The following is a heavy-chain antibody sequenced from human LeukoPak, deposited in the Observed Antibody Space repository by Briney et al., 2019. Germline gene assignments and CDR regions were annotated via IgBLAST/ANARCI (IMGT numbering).Heavy chain of an antibody. CDR2: ISYDGSNT. CDR3: TKDAGYASDY. CDR1: GFTFSSYT. Sequence: GGSLRLSCAASGFTFSSYTMHWVRQAPGKGLEWVAVISYDGSNTYYADSVKGRFTISRDNAKNTVYLQMSSLRVEDTAVYFCTKDAGYASDYWGQGILVPVSS. D-gene: IGHD2-15*01. V-gene: IGHV3-30-3*02. J-gene: IGHJ4*02.